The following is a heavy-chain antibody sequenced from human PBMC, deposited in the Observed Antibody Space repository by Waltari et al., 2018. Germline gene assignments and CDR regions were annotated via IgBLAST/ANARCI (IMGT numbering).Heavy chain of an antibody. CDR3: ARPGRVGGGSLMGLDY. D-gene: IGHD2-15*01. J-gene: IGHJ4*02. Sequence: QLQLQESGPGLVKPSETLSLICSISGGSISGTSYYWGWIRQPPGKGLEWIGSFIYNGNTYYNPSLKSRISFFVDTSKNQFLLQLRSVTAADTAMYYCARPGRVGGGSLMGLDYWGQGTLVTVSS. CDR1: GGSISGTSYY. V-gene: IGHV4-39*01. CDR2: FIYNGNT.